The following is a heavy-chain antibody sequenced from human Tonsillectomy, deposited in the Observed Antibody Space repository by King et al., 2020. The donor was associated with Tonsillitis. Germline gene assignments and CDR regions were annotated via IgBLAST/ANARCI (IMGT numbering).Heavy chain of an antibody. Sequence: VQLVESGPEVKKPGASVKVSCKAAGYTFINYGFSWVRQAPGQGLEWMGWIRASNGNTKYAPKFQGRVTLTTDTATSTAYMELRTLTSDDTAVYYCARGMVVLVSADYWGQGTLVTVSS. CDR3: ARGMVVLVSADY. V-gene: IGHV1-18*01. D-gene: IGHD2-8*02. CDR2: IRASNGNT. J-gene: IGHJ4*02. CDR1: GYTFINYG.